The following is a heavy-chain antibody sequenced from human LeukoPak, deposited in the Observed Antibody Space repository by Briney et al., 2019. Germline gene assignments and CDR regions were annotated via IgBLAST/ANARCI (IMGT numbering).Heavy chain of an antibody. CDR2: IYLGDSDT. D-gene: IGHD3-3*01. CDR3: ARHPGIFGVVSLWFDP. CDR1: GYTFTNYW. V-gene: IGHV5-51*07. Sequence: GESLKISCKGSGYTFTNYWIGWVHQLPGKGLEYMGIIYLGDSDTRYSPSFQGQVTISADKSISAAYLQWSSLKASDTAMYYCARHPGIFGVVSLWFDPWGQGTLVTVSS. J-gene: IGHJ5*02.